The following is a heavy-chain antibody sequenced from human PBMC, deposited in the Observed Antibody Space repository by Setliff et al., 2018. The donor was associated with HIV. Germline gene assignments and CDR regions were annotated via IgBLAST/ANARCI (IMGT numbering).Heavy chain of an antibody. CDR1: SGSVSRSDYY. J-gene: IGHJ6*03. V-gene: IGHV4-39*07. CDR2: IYWSGLT. Sequence: SETLSLTCTVSSGSVSRSDYYWGWIRQTPGKGLEWIGSIYWSGLTFYNPSLKSRVTISVDPSKKQFSLKVNSVTAADTAVYYCARGFSGQYSFTGFMDVWGKGATVTVSS. CDR3: ARGFSGQYSFTGFMDV. D-gene: IGHD1-26*01.